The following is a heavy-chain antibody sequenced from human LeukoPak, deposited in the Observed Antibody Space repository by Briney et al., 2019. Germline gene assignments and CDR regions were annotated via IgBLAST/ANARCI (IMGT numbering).Heavy chain of an antibody. J-gene: IGHJ4*02. CDR2: IYPGDSGT. Sequence: GESLKISCKGSGYSFTSYWIGWVRQMPGKGLEWMGIIYPGDSGTRYSPSFQGQVTISADKSISTAYLQWSSLKASDTAMYYCARYPRYYYDSSGYYFYYFDYWGQGTLVTVSS. CDR3: ARYPRYYYDSSGYYFYYFDY. CDR1: GYSFTSYW. D-gene: IGHD3-22*01. V-gene: IGHV5-51*01.